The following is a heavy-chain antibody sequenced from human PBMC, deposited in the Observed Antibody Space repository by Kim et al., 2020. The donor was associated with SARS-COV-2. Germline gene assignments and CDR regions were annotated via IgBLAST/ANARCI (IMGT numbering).Heavy chain of an antibody. V-gene: IGHV3-21*01. J-gene: IGHJ4*02. Sequence: GGSLRLSCAASGFTFSIYSMTWVRQAPGKGLEWVSSITSSSSSIYYTDSVKGRFTISRDNAKNSLYLQMNSLRAEDTAVYYCARAHRDAKLEWLFFDYYWGRGTLVTVST. CDR1: GFTFSIYS. CDR2: ITSSSSSI. D-gene: IGHD3-3*01. CDR3: ARAHRDAKLEWLFFDYY.